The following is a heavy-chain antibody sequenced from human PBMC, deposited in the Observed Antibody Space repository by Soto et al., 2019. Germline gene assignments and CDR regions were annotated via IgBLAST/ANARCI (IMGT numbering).Heavy chain of an antibody. Sequence: GGSLRLSCAASVFTFSTFDMSWIRQPPGKGLEWGAGSSGSGVNPYYADSVKGRFTISRDNSKNTLYLQMKSLRAEDTAIYYCAKSSRITLVRGVTDYWGQGTLVTV. V-gene: IGHV3-23*01. D-gene: IGHD3-10*01. CDR1: VFTFSTFD. CDR3: AKSSRITLVRGVTDY. J-gene: IGHJ4*02. CDR2: SSGSGVNP.